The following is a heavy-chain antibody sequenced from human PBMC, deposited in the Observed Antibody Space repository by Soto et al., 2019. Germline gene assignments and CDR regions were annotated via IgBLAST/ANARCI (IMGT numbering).Heavy chain of an antibody. D-gene: IGHD3-9*01. CDR3: AKYDILTGYYLGVSYYFDY. J-gene: IGHJ4*02. CDR2: ISGSGGST. Sequence: GGSLRLSCAASGFTFSSYAMSWVRQAPGKGLEWVSAISGSGGSTYYADSVKGRFTISRDNSKNTLYLQMNSLRAEDTAVYYCAKYDILTGYYLGVSYYFDYWGQGTLVTVS. CDR1: GFTFSSYA. V-gene: IGHV3-23*01.